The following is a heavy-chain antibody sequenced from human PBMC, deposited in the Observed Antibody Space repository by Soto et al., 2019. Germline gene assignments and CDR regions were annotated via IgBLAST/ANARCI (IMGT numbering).Heavy chain of an antibody. V-gene: IGHV1-3*04. D-gene: IGHD6-6*01. J-gene: IGHJ5*02. CDR2: LHTGTGST. CDR3: VRECPDFVLWFDP. Sequence: ASVKVSCTASGYNFTNYALHWVRQAPGQSLEWLGWLHTGTGSTKYSQKFQGRLTITRDTSASAAYMELASLRSEDTAVYYVVRECPDFVLWFDPWGQGRLVTV. CDR1: GYNFTNYA.